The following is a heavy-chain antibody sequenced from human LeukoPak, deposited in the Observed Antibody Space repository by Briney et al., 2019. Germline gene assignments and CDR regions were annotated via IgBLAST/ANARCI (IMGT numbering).Heavy chain of an antibody. D-gene: IGHD6-13*01. CDR3: ARDPWYSSSWYPSYYYYGMDV. Sequence: GGSLRLSCAASGFTFSDYYMSWIRQAPGKGLEWVSYISSSGSTIYYADSVKGRFTISRDNAKNSLYLQMNSLRAEDTAVYYCARDPWYSSSWYPSYYYYGMDVWGQGTTVTVSS. CDR1: GFTFSDYY. CDR2: ISSSGSTI. J-gene: IGHJ6*02. V-gene: IGHV3-11*01.